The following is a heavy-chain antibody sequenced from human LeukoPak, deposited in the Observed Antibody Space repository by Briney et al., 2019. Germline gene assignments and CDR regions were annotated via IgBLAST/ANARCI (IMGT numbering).Heavy chain of an antibody. Sequence: SQTLSLTCTVSGGSISSYYWSWIRQPPGKGLEWIGYIYYSGSTNYNPSLKSRVTISVDTSKNQFSLRLSSVTAADTAVYYCARNRKCSGGSCYAYFDYWGQGTLVTVSS. D-gene: IGHD2-15*01. V-gene: IGHV4-59*08. CDR3: ARNRKCSGGSCYAYFDY. J-gene: IGHJ4*02. CDR1: GGSISSYY. CDR2: IYYSGST.